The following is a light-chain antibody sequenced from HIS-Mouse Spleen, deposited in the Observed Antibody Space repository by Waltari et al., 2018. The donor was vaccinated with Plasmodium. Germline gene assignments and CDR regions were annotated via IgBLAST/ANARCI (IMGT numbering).Light chain of an antibody. CDR1: QSISNL. CDR2: AAS. J-gene: IGKJ1*01. V-gene: IGKV1-39*01. CDR3: QQSYSTWT. Sequence: DIQMTQSPSSLSASVGDRATITGRASQSISNLFNWSQQNPGKAPKFLIYAASTLQSGVPSRFSGSGSGTDFTLTISSLQPEDFATYYCQQSYSTWTFGQGTKVEIK.